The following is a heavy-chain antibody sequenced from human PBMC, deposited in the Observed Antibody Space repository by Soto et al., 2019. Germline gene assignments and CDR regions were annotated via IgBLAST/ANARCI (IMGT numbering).Heavy chain of an antibody. CDR1: GDTHTIYF. Sequence: QVQLVQSGAEVKQPGASVMVSCKASGDTHTIYFIHWLRQAPGQGLEWMGWINSVSGGANYAPRLRGRVALTRDRSSATAFMELSRLRSDDTAVYYCARVGSYYAHLGQATLVTFSS. CDR3: ARVGSYYAH. V-gene: IGHV1-2*02. CDR2: INSVSGGA. J-gene: IGHJ4*02. D-gene: IGHD1-26*01.